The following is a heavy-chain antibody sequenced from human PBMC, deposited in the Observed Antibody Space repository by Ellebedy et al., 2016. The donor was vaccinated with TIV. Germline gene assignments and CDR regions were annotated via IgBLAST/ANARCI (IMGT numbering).Heavy chain of an antibody. V-gene: IGHV4-34*01. CDR2: INHSGST. CDR3: ARAFQYSSGWAFDY. D-gene: IGHD6-19*01. Sequence: MPSETLSLTCAVHGGSLSRDYWSWIRQSPEKGLEWIGEINHSGSTSYNPSLKSRVSISVDTPKKQFSLKLSSVTAADTAVYYCARAFQYSSGWAFDYWGQGTLVTVSS. J-gene: IGHJ4*02. CDR1: GGSLSRDY.